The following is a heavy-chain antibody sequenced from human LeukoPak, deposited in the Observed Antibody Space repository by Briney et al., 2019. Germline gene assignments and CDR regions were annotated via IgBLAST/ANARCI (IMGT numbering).Heavy chain of an antibody. J-gene: IGHJ4*02. CDR1: GXTFSDYY. V-gene: IGHV3-11*05. D-gene: IGHD3-22*01. CDR3: ARVTYYYDSSGYYFLDY. CDR2: ISSSSSYT. Sequence: PGGSLRLSCAASGXTFSDYYMSWIRQAPGKGLEWVSYISSSSSYTNYADSVKGRFTISRDNAKNSLYLQMNSLRAEDTAVYYCARVTYYYDSSGYYFLDYWGQGTLVTVSS.